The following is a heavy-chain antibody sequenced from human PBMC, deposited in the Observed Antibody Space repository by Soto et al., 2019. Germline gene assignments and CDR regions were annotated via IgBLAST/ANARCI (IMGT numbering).Heavy chain of an antibody. CDR1: GGTFSSYA. J-gene: IGHJ6*02. CDR2: ISPIFGTA. D-gene: IGHD4-17*01. V-gene: IGHV1-69*06. CDR3: ARQGDTVTKRGPYYGMDV. Sequence: QVQLVQSGAEVKKPGSSVKVSCKASGGTFSSYAISWVRQAPGQGLEWMGGISPIFGTANYAQKFQGRVTITADKSTSTAYMELSSLRSEDTAVYYCARQGDTVTKRGPYYGMDVWGQGTTVTVSS.